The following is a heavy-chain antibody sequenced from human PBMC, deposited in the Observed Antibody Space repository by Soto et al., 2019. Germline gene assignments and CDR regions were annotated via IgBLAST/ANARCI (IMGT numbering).Heavy chain of an antibody. CDR2: IYPGDSDT. CDR1: GYSFTSYW. J-gene: IGHJ6*02. V-gene: IGHV5-51*01. CDR3: ARHRSRRFGNNYYYYGMDV. D-gene: IGHD3-3*01. Sequence: GESLKISCKGSGYSFTSYWIGWVRQMPGKGLEWMGIIYPGDSDTRYSPSFQGQVTISADKSISTAYLQWSSLKASDTAMYYCARHRSRRFGNNYYYYGMDVWGQGTTVTVSS.